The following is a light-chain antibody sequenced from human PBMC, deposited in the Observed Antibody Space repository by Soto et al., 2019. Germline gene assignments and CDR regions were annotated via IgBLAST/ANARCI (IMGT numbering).Light chain of an antibody. Sequence: IVLTRSAATVSLSPGERATVSCRASQSVSSSYLAWYQQKPGQAPRLLIYGASSRATGIPDRFSGSGSGTDFTLTISRLETEDFAVYYCQQYGRSPWTFGQGTKVDIK. CDR3: QQYGRSPWT. CDR2: GAS. CDR1: QSVSSSY. V-gene: IGKV3-20*01. J-gene: IGKJ1*01.